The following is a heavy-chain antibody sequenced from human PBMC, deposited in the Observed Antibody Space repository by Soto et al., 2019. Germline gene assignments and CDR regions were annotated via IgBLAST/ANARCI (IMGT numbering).Heavy chain of an antibody. CDR2: IYHSGST. J-gene: IGHJ5*02. CDR3: ARGYCSGGSCFSWFDP. V-gene: IGHV4-30-2*01. D-gene: IGHD2-15*01. Sequence: PSETLSLTCADSGGSISSGGYSWSWIRQPPGKGLEWIGYIYHSGSTYYNPSLKSRVTISVDRSKNQFSLKLSSVTAADTAVYYCARGYCSGGSCFSWFDPWGQGTLVTVSS. CDR1: GGSISSGGYS.